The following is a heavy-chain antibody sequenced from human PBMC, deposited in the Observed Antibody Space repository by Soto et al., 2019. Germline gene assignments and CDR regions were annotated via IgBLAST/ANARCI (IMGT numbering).Heavy chain of an antibody. CDR3: ARALGYSGYAGMDV. V-gene: IGHV1-18*01. D-gene: IGHD5-12*01. CDR2: ISPDNGNT. CDR1: GYTFTIYG. Sequence: QVQLVQSGGEVKKPRASVKVSCKASGYTFTIYGTNWARQAPGQGLEWMGWISPDNGNTNYAQKLQGRVTMTTDTSTSTAYMELRSLRSDDTAVYYCARALGYSGYAGMDVWGQGTTVTVSS. J-gene: IGHJ6*02.